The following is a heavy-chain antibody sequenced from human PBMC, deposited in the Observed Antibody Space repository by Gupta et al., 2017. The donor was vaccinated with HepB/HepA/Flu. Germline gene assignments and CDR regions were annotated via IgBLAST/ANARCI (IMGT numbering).Heavy chain of an antibody. J-gene: IGHJ6*02. D-gene: IGHD4-17*01. CDR2: MNPNSGNT. CDR3: ARDFGYGDYSDYYYGMDV. Sequence: QVQLVQSGAEVKKPGASVKVSCKASGYTFTSYDLNWVRQATGQGLEWMGWMNPNSGNTGYAQKFQGRVTMTRNTSISTAYMELSSLRSEDTAVYYCARDFGYGDYSDYYYGMDVWGQGTTVTVSS. V-gene: IGHV1-8*01. CDR1: GYTFTSYD.